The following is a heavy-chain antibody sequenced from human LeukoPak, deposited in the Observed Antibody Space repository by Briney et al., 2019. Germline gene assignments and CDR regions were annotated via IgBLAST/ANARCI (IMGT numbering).Heavy chain of an antibody. D-gene: IGHD2/OR15-2a*01. CDR2: ISAYNGNT. CDR1: GYTFTSYG. Sequence: ASVKVSCKAFGYTFTSYGISWVRQAPGQGLEWMGWISAYNGNTNYAQKLQGRVTMTTDTSTSTAYMELRSLRSDDTAVYYCARNKVHLNNFDYWGQGTLVTVSS. J-gene: IGHJ4*02. V-gene: IGHV1-18*01. CDR3: ARNKVHLNNFDY.